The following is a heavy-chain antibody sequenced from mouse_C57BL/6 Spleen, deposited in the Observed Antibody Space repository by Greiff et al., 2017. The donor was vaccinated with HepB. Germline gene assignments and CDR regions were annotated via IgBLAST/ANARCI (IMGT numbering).Heavy chain of an antibody. CDR2: IYPGDGDT. J-gene: IGHJ4*01. CDR1: GYAFSSYW. Sequence: VQLQQSGAELVKPGASVKISCKASGYAFSSYWMNWVKQRPGKGLEWIGQIYPGDGDTNYNGKFKGKATLTADKSSSTAYRQLSSLTSEDSAVYFCARSGYYGCAMDYWGQGTSVTVSS. D-gene: IGHD1-1*01. V-gene: IGHV1-80*01. CDR3: ARSGYYGCAMDY.